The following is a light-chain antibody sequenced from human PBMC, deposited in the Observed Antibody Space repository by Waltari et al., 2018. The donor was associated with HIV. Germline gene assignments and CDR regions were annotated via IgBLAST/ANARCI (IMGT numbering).Light chain of an antibody. J-gene: IGKJ4*01. Sequence: DIQLTQSPSFLSTSVGDTVTITCRASQDISRYLAWYQKKPGKAPNRLIYAASTFHSGVPSRFSGSGSGTEFTLTISSLQPEDFATYYCQQLNSYPSFGGGTKVE. CDR1: QDISRY. V-gene: IGKV1-9*01. CDR2: AAS. CDR3: QQLNSYPS.